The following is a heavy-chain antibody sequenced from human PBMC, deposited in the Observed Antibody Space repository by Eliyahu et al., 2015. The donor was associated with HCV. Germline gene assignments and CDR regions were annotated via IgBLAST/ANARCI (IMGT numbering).Heavy chain of an antibody. CDR3: ARDSYCGGDCYSYDY. V-gene: IGHV3-7*04. D-gene: IGHD2-21*02. CDR2: IKQDGSEK. J-gene: IGHJ4*02. Sequence: EVQLVESGGGLVQPGGSLRLSCAASGFTFSSYWMSWVRQAPGKGLEWVGNIKQDGSEKYYVDSVKGRFTISRDNAKNSLYLQMNSLRAEDTAVYYCARDSYCGGDCYSYDYWGQGTLVTVPS. CDR1: GFTFSSYW.